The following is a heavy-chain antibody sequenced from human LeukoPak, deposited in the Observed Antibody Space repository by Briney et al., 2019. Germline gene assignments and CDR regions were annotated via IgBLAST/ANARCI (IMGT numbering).Heavy chain of an antibody. CDR3: ARAGAGVRGVIMEANWFDP. CDR1: GGTFSSYA. J-gene: IGHJ5*02. CDR2: IIPIFGTA. D-gene: IGHD3-10*02. Sequence: GASVKVSCKASGGTFSSYAISWVRQAPGQGLEWMGGIIPIFGTANYAQKFQGRVTITADESTSTAYMELSSLRSEDTAVYYCARAGAGVRGVIMEANWFDPWGQGTLVTVSS. V-gene: IGHV1-69*13.